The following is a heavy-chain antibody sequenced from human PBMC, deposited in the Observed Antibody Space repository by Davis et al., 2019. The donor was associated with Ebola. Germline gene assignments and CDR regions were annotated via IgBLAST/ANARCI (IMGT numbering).Heavy chain of an antibody. Sequence: GESLKISCAASGFTFSSYGMHWVRQAPGKGLEWVAVIWYDGNNKYYADSVKGRFTISRDNSKNTLYLQMNSLRAEDTAVYYCAKATAKYYYYGMDVWGQGTTVTVSS. CDR1: GFTFSSYG. V-gene: IGHV3-30*02. CDR2: IWYDGNNK. J-gene: IGHJ6*02. D-gene: IGHD5-18*01. CDR3: AKATAKYYYYGMDV.